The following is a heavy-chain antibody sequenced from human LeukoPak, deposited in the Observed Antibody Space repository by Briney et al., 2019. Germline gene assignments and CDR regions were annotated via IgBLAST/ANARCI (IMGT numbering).Heavy chain of an antibody. V-gene: IGHV1-18*01. CDR3: AREVSPANFEY. CDR2: ISGHNGNT. Sequence: ASVKVSCKASGYTFSSYGISWVRQAPGQGLEWMRWISGHNGNTKYAQKLQGRVTMTTDTSTSTAYMELRSLTSDDTAMYYCAREVSPANFEYWGQGTLVTVSS. J-gene: IGHJ4*02. CDR1: GYTFSSYG.